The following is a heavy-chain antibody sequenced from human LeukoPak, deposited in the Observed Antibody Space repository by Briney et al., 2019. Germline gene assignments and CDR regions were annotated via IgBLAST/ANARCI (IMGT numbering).Heavy chain of an antibody. CDR2: IKQDGSEK. CDR3: ARIDSNPEYDILTGYYRY. V-gene: IGHV3-7*01. Sequence: GGSLRLSCAASGFTFSSYWMSWVRQAPGKGLEWVANIKQDGSEKYYVDSVKGRFTISRDNAKNSLYLQMNSLRAEDTAVYYCARIDSNPEYDILTGYYRYWGQGTLVTVSS. CDR1: GFTFSSYW. D-gene: IGHD3-9*01. J-gene: IGHJ4*02.